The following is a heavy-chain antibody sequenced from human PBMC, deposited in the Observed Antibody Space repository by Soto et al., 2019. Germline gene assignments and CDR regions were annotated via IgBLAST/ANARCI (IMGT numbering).Heavy chain of an antibody. CDR2: SRNKANSYTT. CDR3: TRVVKTGTTNFDY. V-gene: IGHV3-72*01. D-gene: IGHD1-1*01. J-gene: IGHJ4*02. CDR1: GFTFSDHY. Sequence: EVQLVESGGGLVQPGGSLRLSCAASGFTFSDHYIDWVRQAPGKGLEWVGRSRNKANSYTTEYAASVKGRFTFSRDDSKNSVYLQMNSLRTEDTALYYCTRVVKTGTTNFDYWGQGTLVTVSS.